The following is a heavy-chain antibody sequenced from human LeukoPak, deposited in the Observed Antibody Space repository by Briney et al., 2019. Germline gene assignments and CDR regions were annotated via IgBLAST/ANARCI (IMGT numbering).Heavy chain of an antibody. D-gene: IGHD3-22*01. V-gene: IGHV3-23*01. CDR2: ISGSGGST. CDR1: GFTFSSYA. Sequence: GGSLRLSCAASGFTFSSYAMSWVRQAPGKGLEWISAISGSGGSTYYADSVKGRFTISRDNSKNTLYLQVNSLRAEDTAVYYCAKRVSSGYHRYFDYWGQGTLVTVSS. J-gene: IGHJ4*02. CDR3: AKRVSSGYHRYFDY.